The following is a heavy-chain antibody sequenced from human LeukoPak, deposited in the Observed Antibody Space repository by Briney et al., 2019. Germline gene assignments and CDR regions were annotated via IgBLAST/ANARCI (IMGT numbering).Heavy chain of an antibody. J-gene: IGHJ4*02. Sequence: PSETLSLTCTVSGGSISSSSYYWGWIRQPPGKGLEWIGSIYYSGSTYYNPSLKSRVTISVDTSKNQFSLKLSSVTAADTAVYCCARIVSQNAYDSSGYHDYWGQGTLVTVSS. CDR2: IYYSGST. CDR3: ARIVSQNAYDSSGYHDY. D-gene: IGHD3-22*01. CDR1: GGSISSSSYY. V-gene: IGHV4-39*07.